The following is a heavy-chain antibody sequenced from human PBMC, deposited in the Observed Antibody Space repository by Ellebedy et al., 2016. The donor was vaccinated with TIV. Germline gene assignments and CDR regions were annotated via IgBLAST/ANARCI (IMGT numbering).Heavy chain of an antibody. CDR1: GGSFSGYY. J-gene: IGHJ5*02. CDR3: ARGRPSHNWFDP. V-gene: IGHV4-34*01. Sequence: MPSETLSLTCAVYGGSFSGYYWSWIRQPPGKGLEWIGEINHSGSTNYNPSLKSRVTISVDTSKNQFSLKLSSVTAADTAVYYCARGRPSHNWFDPWGQGTLVTVSS. CDR2: INHSGST.